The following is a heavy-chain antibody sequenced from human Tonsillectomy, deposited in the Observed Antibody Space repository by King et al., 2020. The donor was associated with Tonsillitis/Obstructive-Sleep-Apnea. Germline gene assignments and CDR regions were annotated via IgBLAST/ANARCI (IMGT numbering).Heavy chain of an antibody. J-gene: IGHJ4*02. Sequence: VQLVESGAEVKKPGASVKVSCKASGYTFTNYGISWVRQAPGQGLEWMGWISAYNGHTNSAQKLQGRVTMTTDTSTSTAFMELRSLRSDDTAVYYCARDSMSHYYDSSAYYTFDYWGQGTLVIASS. CDR1: GYTFTNYG. CDR3: ARDSMSHYYDSSAYYTFDY. CDR2: ISAYNGHT. V-gene: IGHV1-18*01. D-gene: IGHD3-22*01.